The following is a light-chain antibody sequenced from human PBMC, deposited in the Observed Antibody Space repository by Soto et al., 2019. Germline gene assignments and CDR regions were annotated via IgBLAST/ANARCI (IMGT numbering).Light chain of an antibody. Sequence: DIQMTQSPSSLSASIGDRVTITCRASQRISTYLHWYQHKLDKTPQLLIYAASTLQSGVPPRFSGSGSGTDFTLTITSLQPEDFATYYCQQGYSIPWTFGQGTKVETK. CDR3: QQGYSIPWT. CDR2: AAS. J-gene: IGKJ1*01. V-gene: IGKV1-39*01. CDR1: QRISTY.